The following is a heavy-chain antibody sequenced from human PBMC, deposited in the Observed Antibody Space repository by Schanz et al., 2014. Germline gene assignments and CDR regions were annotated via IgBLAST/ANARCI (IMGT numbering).Heavy chain of an antibody. CDR1: GFSFSDYG. J-gene: IGHJ3*02. D-gene: IGHD2-2*01. Sequence: QAQLVESGGGVVQPGRSLRLSCAGSGFSFSDYGMHWVRQAPGRGLEWVAVISYHGSERYYADSVKGRFTISRDNSKNTLYLQMNSLRDEDTAMYYCAKRCSSTSCSHGAFDIWGQGTMVTVSS. CDR3: AKRCSSTSCSHGAFDI. CDR2: ISYHGSER. V-gene: IGHV3-30*18.